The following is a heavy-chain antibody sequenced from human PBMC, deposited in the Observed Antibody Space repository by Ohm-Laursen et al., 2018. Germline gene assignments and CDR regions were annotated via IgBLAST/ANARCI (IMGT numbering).Heavy chain of an antibody. J-gene: IGHJ6*02. V-gene: IGHV3-7*01. CDR2: INQDGSEK. Sequence: SLRLSCAASGFAFSNSWLTWVRQAPGKGLEWVAHINQDGSEKNYGDSVKGRFTISRDNAKNSLYLQMNSLRVEDTAVFYCARGYYDMNLWGQGTTVTVSS. CDR1: GFAFSNSW. CDR3: ARGYYDMNL.